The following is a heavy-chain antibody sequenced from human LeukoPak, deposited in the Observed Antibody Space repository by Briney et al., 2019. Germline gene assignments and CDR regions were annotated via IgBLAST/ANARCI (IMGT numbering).Heavy chain of an antibody. CDR2: INPNSGGT. CDR1: GYTFTGYY. J-gene: IGHJ6*02. CDR3: ARAHGSRYYYYGMDV. Sequence: ASVKVSCKASGYTFTGYYMHWVRQAPGQGLEWMGCINPNSGGTNYAQKFQGRVTMTRDTSISTAYMELSRLRSDDTAVYYCARAHGSRYYYYGMDVWGQGTTVTVSS. V-gene: IGHV1-2*02. D-gene: IGHD6-13*01.